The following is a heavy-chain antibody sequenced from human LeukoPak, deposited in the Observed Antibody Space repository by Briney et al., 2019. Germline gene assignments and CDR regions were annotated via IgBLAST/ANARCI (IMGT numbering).Heavy chain of an antibody. CDR1: GFTFSNAW. V-gene: IGHV3-15*01. Sequence: PGGSLRLSCAASGFTFSNAWMSWVRQAPGKGVEWVGRIKSKTYCRTTHYAAPVKCRFTISRDDSKNTLYLQMNSLKTEDTAVYYCTTVCAVKCVSYWGQGTLVTVSS. D-gene: IGHD3-10*01. CDR2: IKSKTYCRTT. CDR3: TTVCAVKCVSY. J-gene: IGHJ4*02.